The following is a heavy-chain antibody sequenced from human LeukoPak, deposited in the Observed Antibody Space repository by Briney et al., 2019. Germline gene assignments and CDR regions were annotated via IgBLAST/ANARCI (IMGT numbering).Heavy chain of an antibody. Sequence: PSETLSLTCAAYGGSFSGYYWSWIRQPPGKGLEWIGEINHSGSTNYNPSLKSRVTISVDTSKNQFSLKLSSVTAADTAVYYCARGWFRYYDILTGPPVFEYWGQGTLVTASS. V-gene: IGHV4-34*01. J-gene: IGHJ4*02. CDR3: ARGWFRYYDILTGPPVFEY. CDR1: GGSFSGYY. D-gene: IGHD3-9*01. CDR2: INHSGST.